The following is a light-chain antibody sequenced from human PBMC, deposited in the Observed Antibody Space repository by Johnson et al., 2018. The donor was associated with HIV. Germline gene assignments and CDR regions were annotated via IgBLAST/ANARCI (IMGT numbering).Light chain of an antibody. Sequence: QSVLTQPPSVSAAPGQKVTISCSGSSSNIGNNFVSWYQQLPGTAPKLLIYANNKRPSGIADRFSGSKSGTSATLGITGLQTGDEADYYCGTWDNGLSANVFGTGPKVTVL. CDR3: GTWDNGLSANV. CDR1: SSNIGNNF. J-gene: IGLJ1*01. CDR2: ANN. V-gene: IGLV1-51*02.